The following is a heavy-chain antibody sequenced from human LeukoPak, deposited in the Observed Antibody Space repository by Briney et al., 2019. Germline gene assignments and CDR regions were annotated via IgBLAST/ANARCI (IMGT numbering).Heavy chain of an antibody. CDR3: AKAGYCSGGTCRYGMDV. CDR2: IYSGGST. Sequence: PGGSLRLSCAASGFTVSSNYMSWVRQAPGKGLEWVSVIYSGGSTYYADSVKGRFTISRDNSKNTLYLQMNSLRAEDTAVYYCAKAGYCSGGTCRYGMDVWGQGSTVTVSS. CDR1: GFTVSSNY. J-gene: IGHJ6*02. D-gene: IGHD2-15*01. V-gene: IGHV3-53*01.